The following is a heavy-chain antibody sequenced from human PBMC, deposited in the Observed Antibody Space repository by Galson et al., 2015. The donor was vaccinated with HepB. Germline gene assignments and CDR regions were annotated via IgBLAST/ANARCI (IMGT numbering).Heavy chain of an antibody. CDR3: AKGYQSYWDLFDY. D-gene: IGHD1-26*01. J-gene: IGHJ4*02. V-gene: IGHV3-23*01. CDR1: GFTFSSYA. CDR2: ISGSGGST. Sequence: SLRLSCAASGFTFSSYAMSWVRQAPGKGLEWVSAISGSGGSTYYADSVKGRFTISRDNSKNTLHLQMNSLRAEDTAIYFCAKGYQSYWDLFDYWGQGTLVTVSS.